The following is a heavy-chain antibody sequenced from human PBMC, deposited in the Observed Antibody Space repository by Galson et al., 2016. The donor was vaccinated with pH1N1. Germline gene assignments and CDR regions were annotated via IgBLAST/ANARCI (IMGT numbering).Heavy chain of an antibody. CDR3: ARDGESMRGSYFNYYYYGMDV. D-gene: IGHD1-26*01. J-gene: IGHJ6*02. CDR1: GYTFTSYG. V-gene: IGHV1-18*04. CDR2: ISVYNGNT. Sequence: SVKVSCKASGYTFTSYGISWVRQAPGQGLEWMGWISVYNGNTNYAQTLQGRVPLTTDTSTSTAYMELSSLRSDDTAVYYGARDGESMRGSYFNYYYYGMDVWGQGTTVTVSS.